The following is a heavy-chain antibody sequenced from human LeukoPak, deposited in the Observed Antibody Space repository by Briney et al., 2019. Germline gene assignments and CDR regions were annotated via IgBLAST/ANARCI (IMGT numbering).Heavy chain of an antibody. Sequence: GGSLRLSCAASGLTVGSNYMTWVRQAPGKGLEWVSVLYGGGSTYYIDSVKGRFTISRDDSRNTLYLQMNSLRAEDTAVYYCAREWGSGYFSLDYWGQGTLVTVSS. V-gene: IGHV3-53*01. CDR2: LYGGGST. D-gene: IGHD5-12*01. J-gene: IGHJ4*02. CDR1: GLTVGSNY. CDR3: AREWGSGYFSLDY.